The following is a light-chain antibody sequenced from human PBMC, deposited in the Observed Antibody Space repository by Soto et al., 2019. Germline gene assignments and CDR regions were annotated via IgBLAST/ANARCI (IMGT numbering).Light chain of an antibody. Sequence: LTQSPGTLSLSTGERATLSCRASQSVSSSYLAWYQQKPGQAPRLLIYGASSRATGIPDRFSGSGSGTEFTLTISSLQSEDFGVYYCQQFDDWPTFGQGTKV. CDR1: QSVSSSY. CDR3: QQFDDWPT. J-gene: IGKJ1*01. CDR2: GAS. V-gene: IGKV3-20*01.